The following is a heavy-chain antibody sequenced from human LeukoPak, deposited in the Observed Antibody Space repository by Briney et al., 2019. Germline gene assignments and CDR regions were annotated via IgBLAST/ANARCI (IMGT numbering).Heavy chain of an antibody. D-gene: IGHD3-22*01. Sequence: SETLSLTCTVSGGSLSSYYWSWIRQPPGKGLEWIGYIYYSGSTNYNPSLKSRVTISVDTSKNQFSLKLSSVTAADTAVYYCARVPDSSGCDYWGQGTLVTVSS. J-gene: IGHJ4*02. CDR2: IYYSGST. V-gene: IGHV4-59*12. CDR3: ARVPDSSGCDY. CDR1: GGSLSSYY.